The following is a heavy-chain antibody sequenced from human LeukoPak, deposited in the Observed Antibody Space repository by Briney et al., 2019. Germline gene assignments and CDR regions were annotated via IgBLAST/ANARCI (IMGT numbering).Heavy chain of an antibody. D-gene: IGHD2-8*01. CDR2: IYSDGSTT. J-gene: IGHJ3*02. CDR1: GFTFSSSW. V-gene: IGHV3-74*01. Sequence: PGGSLRLSCVASGFTFSSSWMHWVRQAPGKGLDWVSRIYSDGSTTDYADSVRGRFTISRDNAKNILYLQMSGLTAEDTAVYYCVRETFIPMVGSHAIDMWGQGTMVTVSS. CDR3: VRETFIPMVGSHAIDM.